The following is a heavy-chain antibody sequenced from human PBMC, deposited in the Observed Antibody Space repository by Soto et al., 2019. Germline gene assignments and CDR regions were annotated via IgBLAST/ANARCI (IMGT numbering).Heavy chain of an antibody. CDR3: ASYAGHNGWRSYTRFDL. V-gene: IGHV3-48*02. J-gene: IGHJ5*02. CDR2: ISSSSSTI. D-gene: IGHD3-16*01. Sequence: GGSQRLSCAASGFTFSSYSMNWVRQAPGRALEGVSYISSSSSTIYYADSVKGRFTISRDNAKNSLDLQVNRLRDEDTAVYYCASYAGHNGWRSYTRFDLWGQGTLVTVSS. CDR1: GFTFSSYS.